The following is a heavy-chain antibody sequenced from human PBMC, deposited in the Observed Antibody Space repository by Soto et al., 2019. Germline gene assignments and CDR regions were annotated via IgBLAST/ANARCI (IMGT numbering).Heavy chain of an antibody. J-gene: IGHJ5*02. V-gene: IGHV3-30*03. D-gene: IGHD6-13*01. Sequence: PGGSLRLSCVASGFTFSDYAMHWVRQAPGKGLEWVAVISNDANDKKYADCVKGRFTISRDNSKNTLYLQMNSLTVEDTAVYKCARPGYRGSWSASWFDPWGQGTQVTVSS. CDR1: GFTFSDYA. CDR2: ISNDANDK. CDR3: ARPGYRGSWSASWFDP.